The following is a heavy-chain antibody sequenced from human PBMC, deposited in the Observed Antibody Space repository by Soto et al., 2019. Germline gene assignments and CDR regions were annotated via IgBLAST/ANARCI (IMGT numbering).Heavy chain of an antibody. J-gene: IGHJ3*02. V-gene: IGHV3-23*01. CDR2: ISGSGGST. CDR1: GFTFSSYA. CDR3: AKDIWYDILTGYPVRAFDI. D-gene: IGHD3-9*01. Sequence: GGSLRLSCAASGFTFSSYAMSWVRQAPGKGLEWVSAISGSGGSTYYADSVKGRFTISRDNSKNTLYLQMNSLRAEDTAVYYCAKDIWYDILTGYPVRAFDIWGQGTMVTVSS.